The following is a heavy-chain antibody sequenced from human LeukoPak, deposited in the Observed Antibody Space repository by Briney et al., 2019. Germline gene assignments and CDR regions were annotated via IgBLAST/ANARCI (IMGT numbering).Heavy chain of an antibody. D-gene: IGHD6-13*01. J-gene: IGHJ4*02. CDR3: AKAPGAAAGTGGGFDY. V-gene: IGHV3-23*01. CDR2: ISGSGGST. CDR1: GFTFSSYA. Sequence: GGSLRLSCAASGFTFSSYAMSWVRQAPGKGLEWVSAISGSGGSTYYADSVKGRFTISRDNSKNTLYLQMNSLRAEDTAVYYRAKAPGAAAGTGGGFDYWGQGTLVTVSS.